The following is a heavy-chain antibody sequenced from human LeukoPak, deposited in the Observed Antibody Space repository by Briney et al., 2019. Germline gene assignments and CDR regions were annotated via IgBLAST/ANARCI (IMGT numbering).Heavy chain of an antibody. CDR3: VKDSSSGSYFDY. Sequence: PGGSLRLSCAASGFPLSRSTMHWVRQAPGKGLEYVSAISSNGGSTYYADSVKGRFTISRDNSRNTLHLQMSSLRVEDTAVYYCVKDSSSGSYFDYWGQGTLVTVSS. D-gene: IGHD3-10*01. CDR1: GFPLSRST. J-gene: IGHJ4*02. V-gene: IGHV3-64D*06. CDR2: ISSNGGST.